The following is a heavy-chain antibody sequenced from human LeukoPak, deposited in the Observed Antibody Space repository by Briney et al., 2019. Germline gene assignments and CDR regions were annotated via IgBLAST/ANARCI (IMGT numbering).Heavy chain of an antibody. D-gene: IGHD5-12*01. Sequence: PSETLSLTCTVSGGSISSSSYSWGWIRQPPGKGLEWIGSVSHSGSINYDPSLKNRVTISVDTSKNQFSLKLSSVTAADTAVYYCWAIVTTIKLDSWGQGTLVTVSS. CDR1: GGSISSSSYS. J-gene: IGHJ4*02. CDR2: VSHSGSI. CDR3: WAIVTTIKLDS. V-gene: IGHV4-39*01.